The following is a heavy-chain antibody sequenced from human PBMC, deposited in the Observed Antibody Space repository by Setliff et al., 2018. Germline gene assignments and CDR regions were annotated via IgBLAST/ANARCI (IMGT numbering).Heavy chain of an antibody. J-gene: IGHJ6*03. Sequence: SETLSLTCTVSGGSLTGRSNYWGWIRQPPGKGLQWIGTIYYSGSTYYNPSLKSRVTISAHTSQNQFSLKLSSVTAADTAVYYCARGLKSRPFVFYHHYMDVWGKGTTVTVS. CDR2: IYYSGST. CDR1: GGSLTGRSNY. V-gene: IGHV4-39*07. D-gene: IGHD3-16*01. CDR3: ARGLKSRPFVFYHHYMDV.